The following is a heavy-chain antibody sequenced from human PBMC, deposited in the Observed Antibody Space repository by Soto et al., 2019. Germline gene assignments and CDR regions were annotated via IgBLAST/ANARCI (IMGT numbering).Heavy chain of an antibody. D-gene: IGHD2-2*01. J-gene: IGHJ5*02. CDR2: LSGSGGST. CDR1: GFTFSNYA. CDR3: AKDTVPVATPWFDP. Sequence: EVQLLESGGGLVQPGGSPRLSCAASGFTFSNYAMSWVRQAPGKGLEWVSTLSGSGGSTYYADSVKGRFTISRDNSKNTLYLQMNSLRAEDTAVYYCAKDTVPVATPWFDPWGQGTLVTVSS. V-gene: IGHV3-23*01.